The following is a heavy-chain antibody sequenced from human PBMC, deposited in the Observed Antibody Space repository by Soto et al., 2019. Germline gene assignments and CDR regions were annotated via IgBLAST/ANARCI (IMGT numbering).Heavy chain of an antibody. Sequence: KMIGASVKVSCKASGYTFKYYTVHWVRQAPGQRLEWMGWINAGDGNTKYSPNFQGRVTITKDTSASTVYMELSSLRSEDTAVYFCTRDYYDSSGYYPKFDYWGQGTLVTVSS. CDR2: INAGDGNT. D-gene: IGHD3-22*01. J-gene: IGHJ4*02. CDR1: GYTFKYYT. CDR3: TRDYYDSSGYYPKFDY. V-gene: IGHV1-3*01.